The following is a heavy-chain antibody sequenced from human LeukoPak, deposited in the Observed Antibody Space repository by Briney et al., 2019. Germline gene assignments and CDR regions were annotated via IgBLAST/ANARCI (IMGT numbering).Heavy chain of an antibody. D-gene: IGHD2-15*01. J-gene: IGHJ4*02. Sequence: GGSLRLSCAASGFTVSSNYMSWVRQAPGKGLEWVSVIYSGGSTYYADSVKGRFTISRDNSKNTLYLQMNSLRAEDTAVYYCASHYCSGGSCYLYYFDYWGQGTLVTVSS. CDR1: GFTVSSNY. CDR2: IYSGGST. V-gene: IGHV3-66*04. CDR3: ASHYCSGGSCYLYYFDY.